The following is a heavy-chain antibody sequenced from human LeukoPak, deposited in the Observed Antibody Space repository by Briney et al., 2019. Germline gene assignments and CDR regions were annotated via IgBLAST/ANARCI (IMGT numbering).Heavy chain of an antibody. CDR3: ARDEAIFGAGYYYGMDV. CDR2: INYSGST. CDR1: GGSISSGGHY. Sequence: MTSETLSLTCSVSGGSISSGGHYWSWIRQHPGKGLEWIGYINYSGSTYYNPSLKGRVTISVDTSQNQFSLKLSSVTAADTAVYYCARDEAIFGAGYYYGMDVWGQGTTVTVSS. D-gene: IGHD3-3*01. J-gene: IGHJ6*02. V-gene: IGHV4-31*03.